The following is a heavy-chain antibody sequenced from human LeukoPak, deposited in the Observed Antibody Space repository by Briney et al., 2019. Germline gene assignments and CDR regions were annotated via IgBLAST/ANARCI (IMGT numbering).Heavy chain of an antibody. CDR2: IVVGSGNT. Sequence: SVKVSCKASGFTFTSSAVQWVRQARGQRLEWIGWIVVGSGNTNYAQKFQERVTITRDMSTSTAYMELSSLRSEDTAVYYCAAVGLCSSTSCYFDAFDIWGQGTMVIVSS. J-gene: IGHJ3*02. D-gene: IGHD2-2*01. CDR3: AAVGLCSSTSCYFDAFDI. CDR1: GFTFTSSA. V-gene: IGHV1-58*01.